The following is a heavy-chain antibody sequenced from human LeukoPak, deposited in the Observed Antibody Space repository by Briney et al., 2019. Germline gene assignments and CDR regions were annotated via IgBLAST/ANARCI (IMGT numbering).Heavy chain of an antibody. CDR3: AKVASQGSRYYYGSGSYYGGDY. D-gene: IGHD3-10*01. V-gene: IGHV3-23*01. J-gene: IGHJ4*02. CDR1: GFTFSSYA. CDR2: IRGNGDST. Sequence: GGSLRLSCAASGFTFSSYAMSWVRQAPGKGLEWVSAIRGNGDSTYYADSVKGRFTISRENSKNKLYLQMNSLRAEDTAVYYCAKVASQGSRYYYGSGSYYGGDYWGQGTLVTVSS.